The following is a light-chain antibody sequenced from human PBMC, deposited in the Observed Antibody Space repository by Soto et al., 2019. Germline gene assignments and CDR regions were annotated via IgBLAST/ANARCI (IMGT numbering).Light chain of an antibody. Sequence: SALPQPPSASLSPGQSVTISCTGTSSDVGGYNYVSWYQQHPGKAPKLIIYEVYKRPSGVPDRFSGSKSGNTAALTVSGLQAEDEADYYCSSYVGTNSYVFGTGTKVTVL. CDR3: SSYVGTNSYV. J-gene: IGLJ1*01. CDR2: EVY. V-gene: IGLV2-8*01. CDR1: SSDVGGYNY.